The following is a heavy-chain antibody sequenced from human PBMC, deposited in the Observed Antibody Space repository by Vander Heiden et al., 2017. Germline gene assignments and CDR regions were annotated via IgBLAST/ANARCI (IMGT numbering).Heavy chain of an antibody. J-gene: IGHJ5*02. V-gene: IGHV1-46*01. CDR1: GYTFSTYY. CDR2: INPRGGST. D-gene: IGHD6-6*01. CDR3: ARDPYSSSSLNWFDP. Sequence: QVQLVQSGAEVKRPGASVQVSCKASGYTFSTYYMHWVRQAPGQGLEWMGIINPRGGSTSYAQKFQGRVTMTRDTSTSTVFMELSSLRSEDTAVYFCARDPYSSSSLNWFDPWGQGTLVTVSS.